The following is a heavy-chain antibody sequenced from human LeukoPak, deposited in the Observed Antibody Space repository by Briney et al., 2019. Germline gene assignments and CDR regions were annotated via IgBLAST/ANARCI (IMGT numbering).Heavy chain of an antibody. D-gene: IGHD3-22*01. J-gene: IGHJ4*02. CDR1: GFTFSSYA. CDR3: ATGYDSSGYYFDF. Sequence: GGSLRLSCAASGFTFSSYAMSWVRQAPGKGLEWVSAISGSSSYIYYADSLKGRFTISRDTAKNSLYLQMNSLRAEDTAVYYCATGYDSSGYYFDFWGQGTLVTVSS. CDR2: ISGSSSYI. V-gene: IGHV3-21*01.